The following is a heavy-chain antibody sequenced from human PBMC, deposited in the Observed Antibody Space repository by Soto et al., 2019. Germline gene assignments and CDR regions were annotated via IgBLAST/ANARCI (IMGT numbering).Heavy chain of an antibody. CDR1: GFTVSRSY. CDR2: IYSGGST. Sequence: EVPLVESGGGLIQPGGSLRVSCAASGFTVSRSYMSWVRQAPGKGLEWVSVIYSGGSTNYADSVKGRFTISGDNSKNTLYLQMNSLRVEDTAVYYCARDTYYYDSSGQPYWGQGTLVTVSS. V-gene: IGHV3-53*01. CDR3: ARDTYYYDSSGQPY. D-gene: IGHD3-22*01. J-gene: IGHJ4*02.